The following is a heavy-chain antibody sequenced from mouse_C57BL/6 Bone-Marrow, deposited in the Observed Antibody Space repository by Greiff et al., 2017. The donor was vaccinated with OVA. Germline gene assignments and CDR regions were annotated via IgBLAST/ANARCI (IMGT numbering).Heavy chain of an antibody. CDR2: IRNKANNHAT. V-gene: IGHV6-6*01. J-gene: IGHJ1*03. Sequence: EVNLVESGGGLVQPGGSMKLSCADSGFTFSDAWMDWVRQSPEKGLEWVAEIRNKANNHATYYAESVKGRFTISRDDSKSSVYLQMNSLRAEDTGIYYCTRPGPGWYFDVWGTGTTVTVSS. D-gene: IGHD3-3*01. CDR3: TRPGPGWYFDV. CDR1: GFTFSDAW.